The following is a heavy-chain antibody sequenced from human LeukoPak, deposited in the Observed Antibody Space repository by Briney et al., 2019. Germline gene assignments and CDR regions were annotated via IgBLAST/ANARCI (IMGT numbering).Heavy chain of an antibody. Sequence: SQTLSLTCAISGDSVSSNSAAWNWIRQSPSRGLEWLGRTYYRSKWYNDYAISVKSRITINPDTSKNQFSLRLNSVTPEDTAVYNCTRSPQEAAEFDYWGQGTLVTVSS. D-gene: IGHD6-25*01. CDR2: TYYRSKWYN. CDR3: TRSPQEAAEFDY. V-gene: IGHV6-1*01. J-gene: IGHJ4*02. CDR1: GDSVSSNSAA.